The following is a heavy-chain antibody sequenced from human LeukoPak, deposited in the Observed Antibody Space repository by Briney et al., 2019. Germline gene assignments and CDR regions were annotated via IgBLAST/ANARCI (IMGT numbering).Heavy chain of an antibody. V-gene: IGHV3-49*04. CDR2: IRSKAYGGTT. D-gene: IGHD5-24*01. CDR1: GFTFGDYD. J-gene: IGHJ6*03. Sequence: SGGSLRLSCTASGFTFGDYDMSWVRQAPGKGLGWVGFIRSKAYGGTTEYAASVKGRFTISRDDSKSIAYMQMNSLKTEDTAVYYCTRSRDGYNLSRYYYYMDVWGKGTTVTVSS. CDR3: TRSRDGYNLSRYYYYMDV.